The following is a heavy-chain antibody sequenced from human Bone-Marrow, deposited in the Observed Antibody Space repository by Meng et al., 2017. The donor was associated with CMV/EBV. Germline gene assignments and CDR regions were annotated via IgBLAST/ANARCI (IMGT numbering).Heavy chain of an antibody. CDR2: IIPILGIA. V-gene: IGHV1-69*10. Sequence: VKVSCKASGGTFSSYAISWVRQAPGQGLEWMGGIIPILGIANYAQKFQGRVTITADKSTSTAYMELSSLRSEDTAVYYCARGEVVSRAFDIWGQGTMVTVSS. CDR3: ARGEVVSRAFDI. CDR1: GGTFSSYA. J-gene: IGHJ3*02. D-gene: IGHD3-22*01.